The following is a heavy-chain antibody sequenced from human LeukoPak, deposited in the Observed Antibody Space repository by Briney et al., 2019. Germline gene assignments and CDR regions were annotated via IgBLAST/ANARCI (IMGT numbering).Heavy chain of an antibody. CDR3: ARVPIPPYSSSWYQPFDY. V-gene: IGHV1-18*01. CDR1: GYTFTSYD. J-gene: IGHJ4*02. CDR2: ISAYNGNT. Sequence: GGAVNDSCMASGYTFTSYDISWVRQAPGQGLEWMGWISAYNGNTNYAQKLQVGAYITKTISTSTAYMELRILRSDDSAVYFCARVPIPPYSSSWYQPFDYWGQR. D-gene: IGHD6-13*01.